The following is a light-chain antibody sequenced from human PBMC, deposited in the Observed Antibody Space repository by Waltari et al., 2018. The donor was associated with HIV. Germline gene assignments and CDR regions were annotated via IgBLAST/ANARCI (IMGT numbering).Light chain of an antibody. CDR3: CSFTGDSTWV. Sequence: QSALTQPASVSGSPGQSITMSCTGASGDVGTYNLVSWYQQHPGKAPKLMIYEVNKRPSGVSNRFSGSKCGNTASLTISGLQAEDEAHYFCCSFTGDSTWVFGGGTKLTVL. J-gene: IGLJ3*02. V-gene: IGLV2-23*02. CDR2: EVN. CDR1: SGDVGTYNL.